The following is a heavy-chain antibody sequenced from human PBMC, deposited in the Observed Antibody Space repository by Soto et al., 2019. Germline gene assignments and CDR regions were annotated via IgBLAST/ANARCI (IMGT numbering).Heavy chain of an antibody. D-gene: IGHD6-6*01. CDR2: VYYTGIT. CDR3: ARNSYPYGSSPFGY. J-gene: IGHJ4*02. Sequence: QVQLQESGAGLVKPSETLSLTCTASGGSSSNYYWSWIRQPPVKGLEWLGYVYYTGITHYNPSLRSRVTISVDTSKNRFSLKLGSVTAADTAVYYCARNSYPYGSSPFGYWGQGTLVTVSS. CDR1: GGSSSNYY. V-gene: IGHV4-59*01.